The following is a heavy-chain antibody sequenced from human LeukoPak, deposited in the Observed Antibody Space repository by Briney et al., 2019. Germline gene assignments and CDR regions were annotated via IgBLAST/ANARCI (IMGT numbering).Heavy chain of an antibody. D-gene: IGHD3-10*01. CDR1: GYTFTSYY. CDR2: INPSGGST. J-gene: IGHJ4*02. V-gene: IGHV1-46*01. Sequence: ASVKVSCKASGYTFTSYYMHWVGQAPGQGLEWMGIINPSGGSTSYAQKFQGRVTMTRDTSTSTVYMELSSLRSEDTAVYYCARAYGSGSYTLLFFDYWGQGTLVTVSS. CDR3: ARAYGSGSYTLLFFDY.